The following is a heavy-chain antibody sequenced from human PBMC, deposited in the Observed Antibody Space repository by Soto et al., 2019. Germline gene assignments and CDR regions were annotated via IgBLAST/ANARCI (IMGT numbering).Heavy chain of an antibody. D-gene: IGHD3-10*01. CDR3: ARRSTGYYYGSGSQTYYFDY. CDR1: GGSISSSSYY. J-gene: IGHJ4*02. CDR2: IYYSGST. V-gene: IGHV4-39*01. Sequence: SETLSLTCTVSGGSISSSSYYWGWIRQPPGKGLEWIGSIYYSGSTYYNPSLKSRVTISVDTSKNQFSLKLSSVTAADTAVYYCARRSTGYYYGSGSQTYYFDYWGQGTLVTVSS.